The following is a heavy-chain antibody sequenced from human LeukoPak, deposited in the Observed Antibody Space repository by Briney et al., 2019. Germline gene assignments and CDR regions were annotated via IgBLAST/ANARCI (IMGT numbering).Heavy chain of an antibody. D-gene: IGHD4-17*01. V-gene: IGHV3-21*01. J-gene: IGHJ6*02. CDR2: ISSSSRDT. Sequence: GGSLRLSCAASGFTFSSYSMNWVRQAPGKGLEWVAAISSSSRDTYYADSVKGRFTTSRDNAKKSLYLQMSSLRAEDTAVYYCARERVDFGDWSRYYHYGMDVWGQGTTVTVTS. CDR1: GFTFSSYS. CDR3: ARERVDFGDWSRYYHYGMDV.